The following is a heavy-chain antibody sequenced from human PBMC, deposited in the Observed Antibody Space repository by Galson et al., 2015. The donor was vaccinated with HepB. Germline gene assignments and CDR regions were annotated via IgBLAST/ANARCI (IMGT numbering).Heavy chain of an antibody. D-gene: IGHD6-6*01. CDR1: GFTFSSYA. Sequence: SLRLSCAASGFTFSSYAMSWVRQAPGKGLEWVSAISGSGGSTYYADSVKGRFAISRDNSKNTLYLQMNSLRAEDTAVYYCAKAKTADSSSFPRWGQGTLVTVSS. V-gene: IGHV3-23*01. CDR2: ISGSGGST. J-gene: IGHJ4*02. CDR3: AKAKTADSSSFPR.